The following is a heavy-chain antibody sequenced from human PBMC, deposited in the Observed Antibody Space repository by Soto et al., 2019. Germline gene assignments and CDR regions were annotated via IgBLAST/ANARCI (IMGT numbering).Heavy chain of an antibody. D-gene: IGHD6-13*01. CDR3: ARDRPSAAGDY. V-gene: IGHV4-34*01. CDR1: GGSFSGYY. Sequence: PSETLSLTCAVYGGSFSGYYWSWIRQPPGKGLEWIGEINHSGSTNYNPSLKSRVTISVDTSKNQFSLKLSSVTAADTAVYHCARDRPSAAGDYWGQGTLVTVSS. CDR2: INHSGST. J-gene: IGHJ4*02.